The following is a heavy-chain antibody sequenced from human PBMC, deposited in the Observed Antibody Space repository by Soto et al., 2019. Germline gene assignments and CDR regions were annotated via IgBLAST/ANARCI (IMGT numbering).Heavy chain of an antibody. J-gene: IGHJ4*02. CDR1: GGSFSGYY. D-gene: IGHD5-18*01. CDR3: ARKGQLWFSVDY. Sequence: SETLSLTCAVYGGSFSGYYWSWIRQPPGKGLEWIGEINHSGSTNYNPSLKSRVTISVDTSKNQFSLKLSSVTAADTAVYYCARKGQLWFSVDYWGQGTLVTVSS. V-gene: IGHV4-34*01. CDR2: INHSGST.